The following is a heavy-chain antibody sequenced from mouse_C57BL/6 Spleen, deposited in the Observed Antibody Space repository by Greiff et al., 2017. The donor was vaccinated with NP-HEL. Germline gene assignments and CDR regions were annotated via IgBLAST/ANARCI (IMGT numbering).Heavy chain of an antibody. J-gene: IGHJ2*01. CDR3: ASAGYDGSSSYFDY. Sequence: QVQLKESGAELVKPGASVKISCKASGYAFSSYWMNWVKQRPGKGLEWIGQIYPGDGDTNYNGKFKGKATLTADKSSSTAYMQLSSLTSEDSAVYFCASAGYDGSSSYFDYWGQGTTLTVSS. CDR2: IYPGDGDT. V-gene: IGHV1-80*01. D-gene: IGHD1-1*01. CDR1: GYAFSSYW.